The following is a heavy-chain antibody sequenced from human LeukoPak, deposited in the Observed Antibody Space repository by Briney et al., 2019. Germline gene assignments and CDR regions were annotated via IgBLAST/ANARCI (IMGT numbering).Heavy chain of an antibody. CDR3: AKDYDSSGYYGHAFDI. CDR2: ISWNSGSI. D-gene: IGHD3-22*01. Sequence: GRSLRLSCAASGFTFDDYAMHWVRQAPGKGLEWVSGISWNSGSIVYADSVKGRFTISRDNAKNSLYLQMNSLRAEDTALYYCAKDYDSSGYYGHAFDIWGQGTMVTVSS. V-gene: IGHV3-9*01. J-gene: IGHJ3*02. CDR1: GFTFDDYA.